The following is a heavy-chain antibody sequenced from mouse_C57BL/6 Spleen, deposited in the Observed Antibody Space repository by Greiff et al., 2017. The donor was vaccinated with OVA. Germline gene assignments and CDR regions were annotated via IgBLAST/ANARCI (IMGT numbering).Heavy chain of an antibody. J-gene: IGHJ3*01. CDR3: ARGAYYSNYVGFAY. V-gene: IGHV5-9*01. CDR1: GFTFSSYT. Sequence: EVQLVESGGGLVKPGGSLKLSCAASGFTFSSYTMSWVRQTPEKRLEWVATISGGGGNTYYPDSVKGRFTISRDNAKNTLYLQMSSLRSEDTALYYCARGAYYSNYVGFAYWGQGTLVTVSA. CDR2: ISGGGGNT. D-gene: IGHD2-5*01.